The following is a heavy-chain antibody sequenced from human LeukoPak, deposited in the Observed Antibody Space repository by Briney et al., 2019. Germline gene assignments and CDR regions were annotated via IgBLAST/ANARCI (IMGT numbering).Heavy chain of an antibody. Sequence: GGSLRLSCAASGFTFSSYSMNWVRQAPGKGLEWVSAISGSGGSTYYADSVKGRFTISRDNSKNTLYLQMNSLRAEDTAVYYCAKDLGVFHYYFDYWGQGTLVTVSS. CDR2: ISGSGGST. J-gene: IGHJ4*02. CDR3: AKDLGVFHYYFDY. CDR1: GFTFSSYS. D-gene: IGHD2-21*01. V-gene: IGHV3-23*01.